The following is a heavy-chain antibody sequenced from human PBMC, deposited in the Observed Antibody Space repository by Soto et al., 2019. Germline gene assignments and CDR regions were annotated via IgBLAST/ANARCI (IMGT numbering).Heavy chain of an antibody. D-gene: IGHD5-12*01. CDR3: VKDRVPGAYGNYYGMDV. J-gene: IGHJ6*02. CDR1: GFTFNNSG. V-gene: IGHV3-30*18. Sequence: PGGSLRLSCRVSGFTFNNSGMHWVRQAPGKGLEWMAVISYDGSDKYYADSVKGRAIISRDNSKNTLNLEMNSLRAEDTAIYYCVKDRVPGAYGNYYGMDVWGQGTTVTVSS. CDR2: ISYDGSDK.